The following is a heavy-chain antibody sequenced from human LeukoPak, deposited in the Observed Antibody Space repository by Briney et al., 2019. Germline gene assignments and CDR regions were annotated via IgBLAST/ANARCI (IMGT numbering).Heavy chain of an antibody. CDR1: GGSMNNYY. J-gene: IGHJ4*02. V-gene: IGHV4-59*08. CDR2: IFSSGST. CDR3: ARNYYDTRGFYHVGGPDY. Sequence: SETLSLTCTVSGGSMNNYYWSWIRQSPEKGLEWIGYIFSSGSTNYNPSLNSRVTISVDTSKNQFSLKLSSVTAADTAVYYCARNYYDTRGFYHVGGPDYWAREPWSPSPQ. D-gene: IGHD3-22*01.